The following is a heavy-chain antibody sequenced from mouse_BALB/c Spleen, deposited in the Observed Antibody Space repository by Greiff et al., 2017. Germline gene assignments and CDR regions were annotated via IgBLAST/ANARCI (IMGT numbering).Heavy chain of an antibody. CDR3: ARDRGLRALYYFDY. D-gene: IGHD2-4*01. CDR1: GFTFSSYG. J-gene: IGHJ2*01. Sequence: DVMLVESGGGLVQLGGSLKLPFAASGFTFSSYGMSWVRQTPDKRLELVATINSNGGSTYYPDSVKGRFTISRDNAKNTLYLQMSSLKSEDTAMYYCARDRGLRALYYFDYWGQGTTLTVSS. V-gene: IGHV5-6-3*01. CDR2: INSNGGST.